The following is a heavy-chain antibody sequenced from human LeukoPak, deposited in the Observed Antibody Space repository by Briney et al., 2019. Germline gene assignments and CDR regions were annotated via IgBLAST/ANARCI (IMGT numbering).Heavy chain of an antibody. V-gene: IGHV4-59*12. CDR1: GGSISSYY. J-gene: IGHJ4*02. D-gene: IGHD5-24*01. CDR3: ARRTPRMATITFDY. CDR2: IYYSGST. Sequence: SETLSLTCTVSGGSISSYYWSWIRQPPGKGLEWIGYIYYSGSTNYNPSLKSRVTISVDTSKNQFSLKLSSVTAADTAVYYCARRTPRMATITFDYWGQGTLVTVSS.